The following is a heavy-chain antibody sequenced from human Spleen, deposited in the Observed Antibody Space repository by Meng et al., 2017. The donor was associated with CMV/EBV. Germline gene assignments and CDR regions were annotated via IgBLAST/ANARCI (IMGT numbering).Heavy chain of an antibody. J-gene: IGHJ6*02. CDR1: GFTFSSYS. Sequence: GESLKISCAASGFTFSSYSMNWVRQAPGKGLEWVSSISSSSSYIYYADSVKGRFTISRDNAKNSLYLQMNSLRAEDTAVYYCARDSEYSSSWYPNYYYYGMDVWGQGTTVTVSS. CDR3: ARDSEYSSSWYPNYYYYGMDV. D-gene: IGHD6-13*01. CDR2: ISSSSSYI. V-gene: IGHV3-21*01.